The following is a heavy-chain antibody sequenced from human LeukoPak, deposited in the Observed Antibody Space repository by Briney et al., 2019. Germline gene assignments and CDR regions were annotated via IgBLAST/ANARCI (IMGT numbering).Heavy chain of an antibody. CDR2: IWFDGYSQ. V-gene: IGHV3-33*06. CDR1: GFMFQSYG. CDR3: EKDVILGSYFGSSLGYYFDY. J-gene: IGHJ4*02. Sequence: GGSLRLFCAASGFMFQSYGMHWVTQAPGKGLEGVAVIWFDGYSQYYADSVKGRHNGSRDNSKNTLTLAMDTLSAEDTAIYYCEKDVILGSYFGSSLGYYFDYWGQGTLVTVSS. D-gene: IGHD3-10*01.